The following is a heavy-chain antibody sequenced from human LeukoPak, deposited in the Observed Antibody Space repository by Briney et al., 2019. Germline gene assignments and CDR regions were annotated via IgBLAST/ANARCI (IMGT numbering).Heavy chain of an antibody. V-gene: IGHV1-18*01. D-gene: IGHD6-19*01. CDR1: GYTFTSYG. CDR2: ISAYNGNT. Sequence: ASVTVSCTASGYTFTSYGISWVRQAPGQGLEWMGWISAYNGNTNYAQKLQGRVTMTTDTSTSTAYMELRSLRSDDTAVYYCAREGDSSGWYIMRYYYYGMDVWGQGTTVTVSS. CDR3: AREGDSSGWYIMRYYYYGMDV. J-gene: IGHJ6*02.